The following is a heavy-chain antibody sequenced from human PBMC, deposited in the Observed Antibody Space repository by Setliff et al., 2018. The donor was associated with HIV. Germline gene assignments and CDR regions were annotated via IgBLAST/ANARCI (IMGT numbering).Heavy chain of an antibody. J-gene: IGHJ6*03. D-gene: IGHD2-2*01. Sequence: SGPTLVNPTQTLTLTCTFSGFSLSTSGVGVGWIRQPPGKALEWLALIYWDDDKRYSPALESRLTITKDTSKNQVVLTMTNMDPVDTATYYCAHSYCSSTSCYPHYYYYMDVWGKGTTVTVSS. CDR1: GFSLSTSGVG. V-gene: IGHV2-5*02. CDR2: IYWDDDK. CDR3: AHSYCSSTSCYPHYYYYMDV.